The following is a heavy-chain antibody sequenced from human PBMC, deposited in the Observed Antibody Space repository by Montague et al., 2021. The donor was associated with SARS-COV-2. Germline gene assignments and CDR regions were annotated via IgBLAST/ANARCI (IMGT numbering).Heavy chain of an antibody. CDR2: ISSSGSTI. V-gene: IGHV3-48*03. CDR1: GFTFSSYE. J-gene: IGHJ4*02. Sequence: SLRLSCAASGFTFSSYEMNWVRQAPGKGLEWVSYISSSGSTIYYXDSVKGRFTISRDNAKNSLYLQMNCLRAEDTAVYYCARDAEILEYSSLGSFDYWGQGTLVTVSS. D-gene: IGHD6-6*01. CDR3: ARDAEILEYSSLGSFDY.